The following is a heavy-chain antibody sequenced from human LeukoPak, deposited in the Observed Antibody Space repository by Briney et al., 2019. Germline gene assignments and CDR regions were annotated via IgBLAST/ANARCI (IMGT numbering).Heavy chain of an antibody. CDR3: ARLGYCSSTSCYILDY. V-gene: IGHV4-34*01. D-gene: IGHD2-2*02. J-gene: IGHJ4*02. CDR2: INHSGST. CDR1: GGSFSGYY. Sequence: SETLSLTCAVYGGSFSGYYWSWIRQPPGKGLEWVGGINHSGSTNYNPSLKSRVTISVDTSKNQFSLKLSSVTAADTAVYYCARLGYCSSTSCYILDYWGQGTLVTVSS.